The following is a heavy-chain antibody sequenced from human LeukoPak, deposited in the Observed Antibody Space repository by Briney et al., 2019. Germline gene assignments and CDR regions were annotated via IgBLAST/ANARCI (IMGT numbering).Heavy chain of an antibody. V-gene: IGHV3-30*18. J-gene: IGHJ6*02. D-gene: IGHD3-3*01. Sequence: GGSLRLSCAASGFTFSSYGMHWVRQAPGKGLEWVAVISYDGSNKYYADSVKGRFTIPRDNSKNTLYLQMNSLRAEDTAVYYCAKDHYDFWSGYSHYYYGMDVWGQGTTVTVSS. CDR1: GFTFSSYG. CDR3: AKDHYDFWSGYSHYYYGMDV. CDR2: ISYDGSNK.